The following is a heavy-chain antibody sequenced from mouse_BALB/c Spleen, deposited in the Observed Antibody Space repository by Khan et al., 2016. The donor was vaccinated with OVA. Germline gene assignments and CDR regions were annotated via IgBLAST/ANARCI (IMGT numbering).Heavy chain of an antibody. CDR2: IRYSGNT. CDR1: GYSITSDYA. V-gene: IGHV3-2*02. J-gene: IGHJ2*01. Sequence: EVQLQESGPGLVKPSQSLSLTCTVTGYSITSDYAWNWIRQFPGNNLECMGYIRYSGNTKYTPSLTSRISITRDTSKNQFFLQLNSVAIEDAATDYCARIKGGDFDYWGQGTTLTVSS. CDR3: ARIKGGDFDY.